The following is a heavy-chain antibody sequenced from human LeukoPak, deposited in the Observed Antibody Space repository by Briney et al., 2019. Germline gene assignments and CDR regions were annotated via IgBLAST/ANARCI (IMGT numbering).Heavy chain of an antibody. J-gene: IGHJ4*02. CDR3: ARRRDGYNFWFDY. CDR2: IYPGDSDT. Sequence: GASVKVSCKGSGYSFTSYWIGWVRQMPGKGLEWMGIIYPGDSDTRYSPSFQGQVTISADKSISTAYLQWSSLKASDTAMYYCARRRDGYNFWFDYWGQGTLVTVSS. D-gene: IGHD5-24*01. CDR1: GYSFTSYW. V-gene: IGHV5-51*01.